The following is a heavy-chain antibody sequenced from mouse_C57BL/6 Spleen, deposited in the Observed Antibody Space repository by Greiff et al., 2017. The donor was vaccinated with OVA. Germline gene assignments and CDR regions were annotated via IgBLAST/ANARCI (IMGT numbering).Heavy chain of an antibody. CDR3: AREGYSGGAMDY. CDR2: ISYSGST. Sequence: EVMLVESGPGMVKPSQSLSLTCTVTGYSITSGYDWHWIRHFPGNKLEWMGYISYSGSTNYNPSLKSRISITHDTSKNHFFLKLNSVTTEDTATYYCAREGYSGGAMDYWGQGTSVTVSS. J-gene: IGHJ4*01. CDR1: GYSITSGYD. D-gene: IGHD2-3*01. V-gene: IGHV3-1*01.